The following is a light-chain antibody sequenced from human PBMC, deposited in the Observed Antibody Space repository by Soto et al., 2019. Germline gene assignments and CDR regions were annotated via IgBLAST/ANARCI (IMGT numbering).Light chain of an antibody. CDR1: QSVSSY. V-gene: IGKV3-11*01. CDR3: QQRSNWPPWT. Sequence: EIVLTQSPATLSLSPGERATLSCRASQSVSSYLAWYQQKPGQAPRLLIYDASNRATGIPARFSGSGSGTDFNLTISSLEPEDCAVYYCQQRSNWPPWTFGHGTKVEIK. J-gene: IGKJ1*01. CDR2: DAS.